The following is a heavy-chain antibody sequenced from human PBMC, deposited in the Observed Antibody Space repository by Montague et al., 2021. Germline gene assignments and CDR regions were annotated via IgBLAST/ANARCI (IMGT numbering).Heavy chain of an antibody. Sequence: SLRLSCASLSYGFSFRGSAMHWVRQASGKGLEWVVRIGSKADKYATAYGASVKGRFTISRDDSKNMAFLQMSSLKGEDTAVYYCCNALAGPPSSAYYFGMDVWGQGTTVTVSS. CDR1: GFSFRGSA. J-gene: IGHJ6*02. CDR2: IGSKADKYAT. V-gene: IGHV3-73*01. D-gene: IGHD6-19*01. CDR3: CNALAGPPSSAYYFGMDV.